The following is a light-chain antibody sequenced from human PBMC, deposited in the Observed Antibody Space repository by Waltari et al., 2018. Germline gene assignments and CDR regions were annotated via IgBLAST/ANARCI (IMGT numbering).Light chain of an antibody. CDR1: QDISNY. CDR3: QHYYNVPPFT. Sequence: DIQMTQSPSSLSASVGDRVTITCQASQDISNYLNWYQQKPGEAPKLLIYDASNLQTGVSSRFSGSGSGTDFTFTINSLQPEDFATYFCQHYYNVPPFTFGPGTKVDIK. CDR2: DAS. V-gene: IGKV1-33*01. J-gene: IGKJ3*01.